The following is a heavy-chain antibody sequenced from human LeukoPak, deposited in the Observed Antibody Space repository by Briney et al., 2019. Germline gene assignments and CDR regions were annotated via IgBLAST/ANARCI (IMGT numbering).Heavy chain of an antibody. Sequence: GGSLRLSCAASGFTFSSYWMSWVRQAPGKGLEWVANIKQDGSEKYYVDSVKGRFTISRDNAENSLYLQMNSLRAEDTALYYCARSRSKWGSVVVPAAYFDYWGQGTLVTVSS. CDR1: GFTFSSYW. CDR3: ARSRSKWGSVVVPAAYFDY. J-gene: IGHJ4*02. CDR2: IKQDGSEK. D-gene: IGHD2-2*01. V-gene: IGHV3-7*03.